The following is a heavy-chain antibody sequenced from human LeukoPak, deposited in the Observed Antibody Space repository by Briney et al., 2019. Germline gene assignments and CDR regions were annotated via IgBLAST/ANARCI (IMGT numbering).Heavy chain of an antibody. D-gene: IGHD6-6*01. V-gene: IGHV3-30*02. J-gene: IGHJ4*02. CDR3: AKNYRHSSSSLYFDY. Sequence: GGSLRLSCAASGFTFSSYAMHWVRQAPGKGLEWVSFIRYDGSNKYYADSVKGRFTISRDNSKNTLYLQMNSLRAEDTAVYYCAKNYRHSSSSLYFDYWGQGTLVTVSS. CDR2: IRYDGSNK. CDR1: GFTFSSYA.